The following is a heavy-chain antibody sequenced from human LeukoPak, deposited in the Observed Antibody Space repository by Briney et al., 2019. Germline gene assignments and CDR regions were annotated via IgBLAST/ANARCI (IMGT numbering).Heavy chain of an antibody. CDR2: IKQDGSEK. D-gene: IGHD3-3*01. J-gene: IGHJ4*02. CDR1: GFTLSTYW. CDR3: ARDRNTDFWSGYYTNYCDY. Sequence: GGSLRLSCAASGFTLSTYWMYWVRQAPGKGLEWVATIKQDGSEKYYVDSVKGRFTISRDNAKNSLYLQMNSLRAEDTAVYYCARDRNTDFWSGYYTNYCDYWGQGTLVTVSS. V-gene: IGHV3-7*01.